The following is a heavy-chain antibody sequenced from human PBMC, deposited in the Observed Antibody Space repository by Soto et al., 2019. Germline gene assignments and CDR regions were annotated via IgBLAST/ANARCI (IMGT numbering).Heavy chain of an antibody. CDR1: GFTFTSSA. D-gene: IGHD3-3*01. Sequence: ASVKVSCKASGFTFTSSAVQWVRQARGQRLEWIGWIVVGSGNTNYAQKFQERVTITRDMSTSTAYMELSSLRSEDTAVYYCAVKKGVTIFGGGMGWFAPWGKGTLVTVSS. CDR3: AVKKGVTIFGGGMGWFAP. V-gene: IGHV1-58*01. CDR2: IVVGSGNT. J-gene: IGHJ5*02.